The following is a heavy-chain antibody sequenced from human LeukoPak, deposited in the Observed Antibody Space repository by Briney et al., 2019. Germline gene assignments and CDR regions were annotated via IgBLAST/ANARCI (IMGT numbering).Heavy chain of an antibody. D-gene: IGHD3-10*01. V-gene: IGHV4-39*07. J-gene: IGHJ5*02. CDR2: IYYSGST. CDR1: GGSISSGGYY. CDR3: ARDGSGSYGLYWFDP. Sequence: PSETLSLTCAVSGGSISSGGYYWGWIRQPPGKGLEWIGSIYYSGSTYYNPSLKSRGTISVDTAKNQFSLKLSSVTAADTAVYYCARDGSGSYGLYWFDPWGQGTLVTVSS.